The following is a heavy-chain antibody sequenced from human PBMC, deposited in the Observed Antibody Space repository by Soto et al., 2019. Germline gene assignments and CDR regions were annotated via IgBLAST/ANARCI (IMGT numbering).Heavy chain of an antibody. J-gene: IGHJ4*02. CDR2: IVVGSGNT. CDR1: GFTFTSSA. CDR3: AASPNPRGSLGY. Sequence: SVKVSCKASGFTFTSSAVQWVRQARGQRLEWIGWIVVGSGNTNYAQKFQERVTITRDMSTSTAYMELSSLRSEDTAVYYCAASPNPRGSLGYWGQGTLVTVS. D-gene: IGHD1-26*01. V-gene: IGHV1-58*01.